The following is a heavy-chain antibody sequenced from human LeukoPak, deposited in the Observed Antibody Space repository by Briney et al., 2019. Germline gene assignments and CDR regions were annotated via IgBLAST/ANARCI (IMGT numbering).Heavy chain of an antibody. V-gene: IGHV3-11*04. CDR3: ARLGDYPHRYYYYMDV. CDR2: ISSSGSTI. D-gene: IGHD3-10*01. Sequence: GGSLRLSCAASGFTFSDYYMSWIRQAPGKGLEGVSYISSSGSTIYYADSVKGRFTISRDNAKNSLYLQMNSLRAEDTAVYYCARLGDYPHRYYYYMDVWGKGTTVTVSS. J-gene: IGHJ6*03. CDR1: GFTFSDYY.